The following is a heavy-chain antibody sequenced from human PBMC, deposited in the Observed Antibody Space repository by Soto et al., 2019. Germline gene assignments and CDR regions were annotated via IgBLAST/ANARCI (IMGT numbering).Heavy chain of an antibody. J-gene: IGHJ4*02. D-gene: IGHD3-10*01. Sequence: EVHLLESGGDLVQPGRSLRLSCAASGFTFSGYAMSWVRQAPGKGLEWVSVIHGGGNSAYYADSVKGRFTISRGNPKISLYLQMSSMRGADTAVYYCAKKMGRVPTSWHVDYWGKGTLVTVAS. CDR3: AKKMGRVPTSWHVDY. CDR2: IHGGGNSA. V-gene: IGHV3-23*01. CDR1: GFTFSGYA.